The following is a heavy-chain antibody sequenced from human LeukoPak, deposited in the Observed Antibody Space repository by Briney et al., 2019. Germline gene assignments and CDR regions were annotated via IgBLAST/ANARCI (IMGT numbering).Heavy chain of an antibody. Sequence: ASVKVSCKASGGTFSSYAISWVRQAPGQGLEWMGGVIPIFGTANYAQKFQGRVTITTDESTSTAYLELSSLRSEDTAVCYCARDLRRAYSSSSNWFVPWGQGSLVTVSS. CDR1: GGTFSSYA. J-gene: IGHJ5*02. D-gene: IGHD6-6*01. CDR3: ARDLRRAYSSSSNWFVP. V-gene: IGHV1-69*05. CDR2: VIPIFGTA.